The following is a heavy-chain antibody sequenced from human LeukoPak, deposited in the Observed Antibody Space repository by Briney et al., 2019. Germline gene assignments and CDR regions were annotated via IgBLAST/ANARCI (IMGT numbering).Heavy chain of an antibody. CDR1: GGSISSGGYY. CDR3: ARGQGGWFDP. D-gene: IGHD3-16*01. J-gene: IGHJ5*02. CDR2: IYYSGST. V-gene: IGHV4-31*03. Sequence: PSETLSPTCTVSGGSISSGGYYWSWIRQHPGKGLEWIGYIYYSGSTYYNPSLKSRVTISEDTSKNQFSLKLSSVTAADTAVYYCARGQGGWFDPWGQGTLVTVSS.